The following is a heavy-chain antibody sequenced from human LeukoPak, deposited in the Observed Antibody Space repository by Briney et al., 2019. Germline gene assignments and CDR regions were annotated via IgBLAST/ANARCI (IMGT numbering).Heavy chain of an antibody. V-gene: IGHV1-2*02. J-gene: IGHJ1*01. D-gene: IGHD2-2*01. CDR2: ILPRSCDT. Sequence: ASVKVSCKASGYTFTDYYIQWVRQAPGEGLEWVGWILPRSCDTYYAQRFHGRVAMTTDTSINTAYMELSRLKSDDTAVYFCARPPRDLVSAAPFPSWGQGTLVTVSS. CDR3: ARPPRDLVSAAPFPS. CDR1: GYTFTDYY.